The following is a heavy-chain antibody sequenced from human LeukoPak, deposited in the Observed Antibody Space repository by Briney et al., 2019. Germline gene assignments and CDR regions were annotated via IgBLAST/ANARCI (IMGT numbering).Heavy chain of an antibody. CDR1: GFTFSSYG. Sequence: PGGSLRLSCAASGFTFSSYGMHWVRQAPGKGLEWVAFIRYDGSNKYYADSVKGRFTISRDNSKNTLYLQMNSLRAEDTAVYYCARAGCGWVLTPCDAFDIWGQGTMVTVSS. D-gene: IGHD2-15*01. J-gene: IGHJ3*02. V-gene: IGHV3-30*02. CDR2: IRYDGSNK. CDR3: ARAGCGWVLTPCDAFDI.